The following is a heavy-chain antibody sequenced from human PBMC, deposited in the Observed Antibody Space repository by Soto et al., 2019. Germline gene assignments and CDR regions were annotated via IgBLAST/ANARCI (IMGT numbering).Heavy chain of an antibody. D-gene: IGHD1-1*01. J-gene: IGHJ3*02. CDR1: GGSISSYY. Sequence: SETLSLTCTVSGGSISSYYWSWIRQPPGKRLEWIGYIYYSGSTNYNPSLKSRVTISVDTSKNQFSLKLSSVTAAYTAVYYCASPNFLENDAFDIWGQGTMVTVSS. CDR3: ASPNFLENDAFDI. CDR2: IYYSGST. V-gene: IGHV4-59*08.